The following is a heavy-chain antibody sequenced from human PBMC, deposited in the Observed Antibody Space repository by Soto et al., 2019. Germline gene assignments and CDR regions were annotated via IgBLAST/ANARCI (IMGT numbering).Heavy chain of an antibody. D-gene: IGHD6-25*01. Sequence: QVQLVQSGAEVKKPGSSVKVSCKASGGTFSSYAISWVRQAPGQGLEWMGGIIPIFGTANYAQKFKGRVTITADESTSTAHMEQSSLRAEDTAVYYCAMSLYSSAHAGYYYYFMDVLGQGSTVTVSS. CDR3: AMSLYSSAHAGYYYYFMDV. V-gene: IGHV1-69*01. CDR1: GGTFSSYA. J-gene: IGHJ6*02. CDR2: IIPIFGTA.